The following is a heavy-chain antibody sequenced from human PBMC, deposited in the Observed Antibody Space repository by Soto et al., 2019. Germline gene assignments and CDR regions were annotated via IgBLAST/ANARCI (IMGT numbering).Heavy chain of an antibody. CDR1: GFNFISYG. CDR2: ISYDGSNK. J-gene: IGHJ4*02. Sequence: PGGSLRLSSTASGFNFISYGMHWVRQAPGKGLEWVAVISYDGSNKYYADSVKGRFTISRDNSKNTLYLQMNSLRAEDTAVYYCAKDLKFTGIAAAGTPSFDYWGQGTLVTVSS. CDR3: AKDLKFTGIAAAGTPSFDY. V-gene: IGHV3-30*18. D-gene: IGHD6-13*01.